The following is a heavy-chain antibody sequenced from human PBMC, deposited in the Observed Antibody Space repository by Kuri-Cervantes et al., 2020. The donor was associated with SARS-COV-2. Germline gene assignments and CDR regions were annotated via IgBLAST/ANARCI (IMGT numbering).Heavy chain of an antibody. Sequence: ESLKISCTVSGGSISSHYWSWIRQPPGKGLEWIGYIYCSGSTNYNPSLKGRVTISVNTSKNQFSLKLSSVTAADTAVYYCASGSGSYPNWFDPWGQGTLVTVSS. V-gene: IGHV4-59*11. D-gene: IGHD3-10*01. CDR2: IYCSGST. CDR3: ASGSGSYPNWFDP. CDR1: GGSISSHY. J-gene: IGHJ5*02.